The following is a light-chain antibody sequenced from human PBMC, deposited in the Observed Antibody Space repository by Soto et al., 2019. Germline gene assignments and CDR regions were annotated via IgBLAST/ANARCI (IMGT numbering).Light chain of an antibody. J-gene: IGLJ3*02. CDR2: AVS. CDR1: ASDVGGYNY. V-gene: IGLV2-14*01. CDR3: QSYDSSLTVGV. Sequence: QSALTQPASVSGSPGQSITISCTGTASDVGGYNYVSWYQQHPGKAPKLMIHAVSNRPSGISSRFSGSKSGTSASLAITGLQAEDEADYYCQSYDSSLTVGVFGGGTKLTVL.